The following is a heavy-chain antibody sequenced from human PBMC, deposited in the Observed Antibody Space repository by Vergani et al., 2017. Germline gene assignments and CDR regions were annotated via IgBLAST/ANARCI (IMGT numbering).Heavy chain of an antibody. V-gene: IGHV3-74*01. CDR3: ARATHYDYVWGSYRFLDY. D-gene: IGHD3-16*02. CDR1: GFTFSSYW. CDR2: INSDGSST. J-gene: IGHJ4*02. Sequence: EVQLVESGGGLVQPGGSLRLSCAASGFTFSSYWMHWVRQAPGKGLVWVSRINSDGSSTSYADSVKGRFTISRDNAKNSLYLQMNSLRAEDTAVYYCARATHYDYVWGSYRFLDYWGQGTLVTVSS.